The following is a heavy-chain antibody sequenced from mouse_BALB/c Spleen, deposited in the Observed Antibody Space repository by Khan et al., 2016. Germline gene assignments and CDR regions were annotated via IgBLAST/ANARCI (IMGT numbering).Heavy chain of an antibody. V-gene: IGHV14-3*02. CDR1: GFNIKDTY. CDR3: ANLDY. CDR2: IDPANGNT. Sequence: VQLKQSGAELVKPGASVKLSCTASGFNIKDTYMHWVKQRPEQGLEWIGRIDPANGNTKYDPKFQGKATITADTSSNTAYLQVSMLTSEDTAVYYCANLDYCGQGTTLTVSS. J-gene: IGHJ2*01.